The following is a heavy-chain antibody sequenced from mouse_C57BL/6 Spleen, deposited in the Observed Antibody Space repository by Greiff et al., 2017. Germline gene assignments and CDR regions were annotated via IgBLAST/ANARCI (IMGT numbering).Heavy chain of an antibody. D-gene: IGHD2-3*01. CDR3: AREGNDGYLDY. J-gene: IGHJ2*01. CDR2: INPGSGGT. Sequence: QVQLQQSGAELVRPGTSVKVSCKASGYAFTNYLIEWVKQRPGQGLEWIGVINPGSGGTNYNEKFKGKATLTADKSSSTAYMQLSSLTSEDSAVYFCAREGNDGYLDYWGQGTTLTVSS. V-gene: IGHV1-54*01. CDR1: GYAFTNYL.